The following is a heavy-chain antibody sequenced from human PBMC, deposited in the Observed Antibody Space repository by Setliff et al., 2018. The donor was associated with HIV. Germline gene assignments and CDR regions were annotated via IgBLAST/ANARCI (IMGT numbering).Heavy chain of an antibody. V-gene: IGHV1-69*05. Sequence: SVKVSCKASGGTFSSYAISWVRQAPGQGLEWMGGIIPIFGTANYAQKFQGRVTITTDESTSTAYMELSSLRSEDTAAYYCASAYSNYEGPSHGHDAFDIWGQGTMVTVSS. CDR3: ASAYSNYEGPSHGHDAFDI. J-gene: IGHJ3*02. D-gene: IGHD4-4*01. CDR2: IIPIFGTA. CDR1: GGTFSSYA.